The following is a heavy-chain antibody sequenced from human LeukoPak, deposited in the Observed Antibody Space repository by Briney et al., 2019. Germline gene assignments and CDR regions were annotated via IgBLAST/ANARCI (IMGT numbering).Heavy chain of an antibody. V-gene: IGHV4-34*01. J-gene: IGHJ4*02. CDR1: GGSFRGYY. CDR2: INHSGRT. D-gene: IGHD1-26*01. Sequence: EPSETLSLTCAVYGGSFRGYYWSWIRQPPGKGLEGIGEINHSGRTNYNPSLKSRVTTSVDTSKNQISLKLRSVTAADTAVYYCAIGYSGSLSGYYFDYWGQGSVVTVSS. CDR3: AIGYSGSLSGYYFDY.